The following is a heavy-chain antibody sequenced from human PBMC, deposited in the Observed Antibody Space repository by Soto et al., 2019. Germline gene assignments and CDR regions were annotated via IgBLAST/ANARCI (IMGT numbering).Heavy chain of an antibody. Sequence: ASVKVSCKASGYTFTSYFMHWVRQAPGQGLEWMGIINPSGGSASYAQKFQGRVTMTRGTSTSTVYMELISLRYEDTAVYYCASGYGLGTWYFDLWGRGTLVTVSS. D-gene: IGHD5-12*01. CDR3: ASGYGLGTWYFDL. J-gene: IGHJ2*01. CDR2: INPSGGSA. V-gene: IGHV1-46*03. CDR1: GYTFTSYF.